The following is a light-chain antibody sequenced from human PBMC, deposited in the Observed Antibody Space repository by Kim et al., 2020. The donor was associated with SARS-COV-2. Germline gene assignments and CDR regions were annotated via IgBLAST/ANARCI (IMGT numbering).Light chain of an antibody. J-gene: IGKJ4*01. Sequence: EIVLTQSPATLSLSPGERAALSCRASQSVSSSYLAWYQQKPGQAPSLLIYGASSRATGIPDRFSGSGSGTDFTLTITRLEPDDFAVYYCQQCRTSPLTFGGGTKVEI. CDR2: GAS. V-gene: IGKV3-20*01. CDR3: QQCRTSPLT. CDR1: QSVSSSY.